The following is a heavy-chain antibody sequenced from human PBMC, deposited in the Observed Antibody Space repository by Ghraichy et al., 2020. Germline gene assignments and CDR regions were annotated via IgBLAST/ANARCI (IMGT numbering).Heavy chain of an antibody. CDR1: GGSFSGYY. V-gene: IGHV4-34*01. Sequence: SETLSLTCGVFGGSFSGYYWTWIRQSPGKGLEWIGEINYSGSTNYHPSLKSRVTISLDTSTTQFSLRLTSVTAADTAVYYCARRRNDFWSGYRYYYGMDVWGQGTTVTVSS. CDR3: ARRRNDFWSGYRYYYGMDV. CDR2: INYSGST. D-gene: IGHD3-3*01. J-gene: IGHJ6*02.